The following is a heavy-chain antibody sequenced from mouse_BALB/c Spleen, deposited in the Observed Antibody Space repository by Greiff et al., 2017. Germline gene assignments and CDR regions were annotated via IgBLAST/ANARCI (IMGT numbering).Heavy chain of an antibody. CDR3: AREEGNFPY. CDR1: GYTFTSYW. D-gene: IGHD2-1*01. V-gene: IGHV1S81*02. Sequence: VQLQQSGAELVKPGASVKLSCKASGYTFTSYWMHWVKQRPGQGLEWIGEINPSNGRTNYNEKFKSKATLTVDKSSSTAYMQLSSLTSEDSAVYYCAREEGNFPYWGQGTLVTVSA. CDR2: INPSNGRT. J-gene: IGHJ3*01.